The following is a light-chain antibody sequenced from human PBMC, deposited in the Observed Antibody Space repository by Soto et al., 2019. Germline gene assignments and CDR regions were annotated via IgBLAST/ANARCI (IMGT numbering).Light chain of an antibody. CDR1: SSDVGGYNY. CDR3: SSYTSSSTPPYV. CDR2: DVS. Sequence: QSVLIQPASVSGSPGQSITISCTGTSSDVGGYNYVSWYQQHPGKAPKLMIYDVSNRPSGVSNRFSGTKSGNTASLTISGLQAEDEADYYCSSYTSSSTPPYVFGTGTKVTVL. V-gene: IGLV2-14*01. J-gene: IGLJ1*01.